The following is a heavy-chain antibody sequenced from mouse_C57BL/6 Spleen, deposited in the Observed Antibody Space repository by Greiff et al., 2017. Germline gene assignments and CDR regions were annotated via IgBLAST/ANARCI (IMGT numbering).Heavy chain of an antibody. D-gene: IGHD1-1*02. CDR3: ARSRWAYYFDY. CDR2: IYPSDSET. J-gene: IGHJ2*01. CDR1: GYTFTSYW. V-gene: IGHV1-61*01. Sequence: VQLQQPGAELVRPGSSVKLSCKASGYTFTSYWMDWVKQRPGQGLEWIGNIYPSDSETHYNQKFKDKATLTVDKSSSTAYMQLSSLTSEDSAVYYCARSRWAYYFDYWGQGTTLTVSS.